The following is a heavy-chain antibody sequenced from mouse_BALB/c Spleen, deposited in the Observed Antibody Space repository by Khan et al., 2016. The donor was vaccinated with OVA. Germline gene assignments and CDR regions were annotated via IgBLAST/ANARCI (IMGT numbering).Heavy chain of an antibody. V-gene: IGHV5-6*01. J-gene: IGHJ3*01. Sequence: EVELVESGGDLVKPGGSLKLSCAASGFTFSSYSMSWVRQTPDKRLEWVATISSGADYTYYPDNVKGRFTISRDNAKNTLYLQMSNLKSEDTAMYYCASHLTGAFAYWGQGTLVTVSA. CDR2: ISSGADYT. D-gene: IGHD4-1*01. CDR3: ASHLTGAFAY. CDR1: GFTFSSYS.